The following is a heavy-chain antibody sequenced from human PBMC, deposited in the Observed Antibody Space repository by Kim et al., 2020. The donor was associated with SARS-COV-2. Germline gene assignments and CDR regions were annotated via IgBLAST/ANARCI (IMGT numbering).Heavy chain of an antibody. CDR1: GFTFSSYE. CDR2: ISSSGTTT. CDR3: VLPTYGGLGGDAFHV. V-gene: IGHV3-48*03. D-gene: IGHD4-17*01. J-gene: IGHJ3*01. Sequence: GGSLRLSCAASGFTFSSYEMNWVRQAPGKGLEWVSYISSSGTTTYYADSMKGRFTISRDNAKNSLYLQMNSLRAEDTAVYYCVLPTYGGLGGDAFHVWGQGTMVTVSP.